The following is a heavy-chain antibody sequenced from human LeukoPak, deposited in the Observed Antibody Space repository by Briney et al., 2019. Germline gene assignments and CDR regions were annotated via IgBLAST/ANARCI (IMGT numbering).Heavy chain of an antibody. D-gene: IGHD6-13*01. V-gene: IGHV4-59*01. CDR1: GGSISSYY. J-gene: IGHJ6*02. CDR3: ARVPLYNSSWYYYYGMDV. Sequence: SETLSLTCTVSGGSISSYYWSWIRQPPGKGLEWIGYIYYSGSTNYNPSLKSRVTISVDTSKNQFSLKLSSVTAADTAVYYCARVPLYNSSWYYYYGMDVWGQGTTVTVSS. CDR2: IYYSGST.